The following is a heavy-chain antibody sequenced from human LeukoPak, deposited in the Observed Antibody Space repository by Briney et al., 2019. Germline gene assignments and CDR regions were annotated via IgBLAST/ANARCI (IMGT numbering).Heavy chain of an antibody. D-gene: IGHD6-19*01. CDR3: ARFPSIAVTASAAFDI. CDR2: SNTGDSDT. V-gene: IGHV5-51*01. CDR1: GTFCTSNW. Sequence: GASLQICGEGAGTFCTSNWNGGGRELGGKGEGGMWISNTGDSDTRYSPSFQGQVTISADKSISTAYLQWSSLKASDTAMYYCARFPSIAVTASAAFDIWGQGTMVTVSS. J-gene: IGHJ3*02.